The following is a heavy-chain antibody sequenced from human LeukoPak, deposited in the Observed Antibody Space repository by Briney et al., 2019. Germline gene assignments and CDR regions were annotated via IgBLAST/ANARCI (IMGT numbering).Heavy chain of an antibody. CDR2: ISSSSSTI. V-gene: IGHV3-48*04. D-gene: IGHD3-10*01. Sequence: GGSLRLSCAASGFTFSSYSMNWVRQAPGKGLEWVPYISSSSSTIYYADSVKGRFTISRDNAKNSLYLQMNSLRAEDTAVYYCARGGYYGSGRYAFDIWGQGTMVTVSS. CDR1: GFTFSSYS. CDR3: ARGGYYGSGRYAFDI. J-gene: IGHJ3*02.